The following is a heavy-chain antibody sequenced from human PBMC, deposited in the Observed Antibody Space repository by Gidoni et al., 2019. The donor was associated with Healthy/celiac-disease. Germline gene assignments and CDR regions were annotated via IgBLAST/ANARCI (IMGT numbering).Heavy chain of an antibody. V-gene: IGHV3-7*03. Sequence: LVQPGGSLRLSCAASGFTFSSYWMSWVRQAPGKGLEWVANIKQDGSEKYYVDSVKGRFTISRDNAKNSLYLQMNSLRAEDTAVYYCARDQRGSSSVGYNDYWGQGTLVTVSS. CDR1: GFTFSSYW. CDR3: ARDQRGSSSVGYNDY. J-gene: IGHJ4*02. CDR2: IKQDGSEK. D-gene: IGHD6-6*01.